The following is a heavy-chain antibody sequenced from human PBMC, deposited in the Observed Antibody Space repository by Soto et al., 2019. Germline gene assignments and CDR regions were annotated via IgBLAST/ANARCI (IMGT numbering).Heavy chain of an antibody. CDR2: ISSSSSYI. V-gene: IGHV3-21*01. CDR1: GFTFSSYS. CDR3: ARDGSYYGAPTPLDY. J-gene: IGHJ4*02. Sequence: PGGSLRLSCAASGFTFSSYSMNWVRQAPGKGLEWVSSISSSSSYIYYADSVKGRFTISRDNAKNSLYLQMNSLRAEDTAVYYCARDGSYYGAPTPLDYWGQGTLVTVSS. D-gene: IGHD1-26*01.